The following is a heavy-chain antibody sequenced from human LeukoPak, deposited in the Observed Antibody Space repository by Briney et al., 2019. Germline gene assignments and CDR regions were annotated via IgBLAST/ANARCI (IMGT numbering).Heavy chain of an antibody. CDR3: ARWLQE. CDR1: GLKFVDYT. V-gene: IGHV3-43*01. Sequence: GGSLRLSCATSGLKFVDYTIHSGRQTPGEGLKWVSLNWDGGSTYYADSVKGRFTISRDNAKNSLYLQMNSLRAEDTAVYYCARWLQEWGQGTLVTVSS. CDR2: NWDGGST. J-gene: IGHJ4*02. D-gene: IGHD5-24*01.